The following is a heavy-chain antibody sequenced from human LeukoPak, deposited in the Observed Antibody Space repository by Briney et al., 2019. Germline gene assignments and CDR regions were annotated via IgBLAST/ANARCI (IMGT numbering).Heavy chain of an antibody. CDR3: AKDVLLWFGEPSVDWFDP. CDR1: GFTFSSYA. V-gene: IGHV3-23*01. CDR2: ISGSGGST. D-gene: IGHD3-10*01. Sequence: GGSLRLSCAASGFTFSSYAMSWVRQAPGKGLEWVSAISGSGGSTYYADSVKGRFTISRDNSKNTLYLQMSSLRAEDTAVYYCAKDVLLWFGEPSVDWFDPWGQGTLVTVSS. J-gene: IGHJ5*02.